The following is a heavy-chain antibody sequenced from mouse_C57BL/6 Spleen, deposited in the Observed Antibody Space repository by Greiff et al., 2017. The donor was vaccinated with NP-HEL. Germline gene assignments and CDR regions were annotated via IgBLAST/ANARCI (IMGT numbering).Heavy chain of an antibody. CDR3: TTVYDYEDY. V-gene: IGHV14-4*01. CDR2: IDPENGDT. D-gene: IGHD2-4*01. J-gene: IGHJ2*01. Sequence: EVQLQQSGAELVRPGASVKLSCTASGFNIKDDYMHWVKQRPEQGLEWIGWIDPENGDTEYASKFQGTATITADTSSNTAYLQLSSLTAEDTAVYYCTTVYDYEDYWGQGTTLTVSS. CDR1: GFNIKDDY.